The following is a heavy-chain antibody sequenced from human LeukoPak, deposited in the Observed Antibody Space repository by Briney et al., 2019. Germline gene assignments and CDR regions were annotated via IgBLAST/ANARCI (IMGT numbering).Heavy chain of an antibody. J-gene: IGHJ5*02. CDR3: AKERLELLDGLCDP. CDR2: IIPIFGTA. Sequence: SVKVSCKASGGTFSSYAISWVRQAPGQGLEWMGGIIPIFGTANYAQKFQGRVTITADESTSTAYMELSSLRSEDTAVYYCAKERLELLDGLCDPWRQGTLVTVSS. CDR1: GGTFSSYA. V-gene: IGHV1-69*13. D-gene: IGHD1-7*01.